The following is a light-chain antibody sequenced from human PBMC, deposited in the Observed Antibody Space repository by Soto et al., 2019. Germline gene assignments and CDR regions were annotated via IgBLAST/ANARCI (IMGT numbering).Light chain of an antibody. CDR2: GAS. V-gene: IGKV3-20*01. Sequence: EIVLTQSPGTLSLSPGERATLSCRASQSVTSSYLAWYQQNPGQAPRLLIYGASSRATGIPDRFSGIGSGTYVPLTIRTLQPEDFAVDCCQLYGNSPLTVGGGTKVQIK. CDR3: QLYGNSPLT. J-gene: IGKJ4*01. CDR1: QSVTSSY.